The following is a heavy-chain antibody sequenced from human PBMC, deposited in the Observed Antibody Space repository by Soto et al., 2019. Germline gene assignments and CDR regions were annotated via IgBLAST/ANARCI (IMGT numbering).Heavy chain of an antibody. Sequence: ASVKVSCKASGGTFSSYAISWVRQAPGQGLEWMGGIIPIFGTANYAQKFQGRVTITADKSTSTAYMELSSLRSEDTAVYYCARADERLGYYYDSSGYSDGGVISAFDIWGQCTMVTVS. D-gene: IGHD3-22*01. V-gene: IGHV1-69*06. CDR1: GGTFSSYA. J-gene: IGHJ3*02. CDR3: ARADERLGYYYDSSGYSDGGVISAFDI. CDR2: IIPIFGTA.